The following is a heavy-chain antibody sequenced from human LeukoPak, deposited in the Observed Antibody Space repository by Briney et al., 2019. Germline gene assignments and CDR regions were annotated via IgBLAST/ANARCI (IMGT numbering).Heavy chain of an antibody. CDR3: ARDGGSSSWYGFDY. V-gene: IGHV1-2*06. CDR2: INPNSGGT. Sequence: GASVKVSCKASGYTFTGYFMHWLRQAPGQGLEWMGRINPNSGGTNYAQKFQGRVTMTRDTSISTAYMELSRLRSDDTAVYYCARDGGSSSWYGFDYWGQETLVTVSS. CDR1: GYTFTGYF. D-gene: IGHD6-13*01. J-gene: IGHJ4*02.